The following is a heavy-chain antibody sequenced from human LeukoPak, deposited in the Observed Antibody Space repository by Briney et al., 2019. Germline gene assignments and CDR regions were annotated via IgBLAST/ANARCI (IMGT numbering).Heavy chain of an antibody. J-gene: IGHJ6*02. V-gene: IGHV1-2*02. Sequence: ASVKVSCKASGYTFTGYYMHWVRQAPGQGLDWMGWINPNRCGTNYAQKFQGRVTMTRDTSISTDYMELSRLRSDDTAVYYCARDLSVIVVDHIVEWGMDVWGQGTTVTVSS. CDR3: ARDLSVIVVDHIVEWGMDV. CDR2: INPNRCGT. D-gene: IGHD3-22*01. CDR1: GYTFTGYY.